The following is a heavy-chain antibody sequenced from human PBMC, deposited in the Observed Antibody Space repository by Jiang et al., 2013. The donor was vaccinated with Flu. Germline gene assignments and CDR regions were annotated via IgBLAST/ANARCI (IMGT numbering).Heavy chain of an antibody. CDR3: ARAYCGGDCFPYFDY. D-gene: IGHD2-21*02. CDR1: GYIFTDYY. Sequence: GAEVKKPGASVKVSCKASGYIFTDYYMHWVRQAPGQGLEWMGWINPNNGGTNYAQKFQGRVTMTRDTSISTTYMELSRLRSDDTAVYYCARAYCGGDCFPYFDYWGQGTLVTVSS. J-gene: IGHJ4*02. CDR2: INPNNGGT. V-gene: IGHV1-2*02.